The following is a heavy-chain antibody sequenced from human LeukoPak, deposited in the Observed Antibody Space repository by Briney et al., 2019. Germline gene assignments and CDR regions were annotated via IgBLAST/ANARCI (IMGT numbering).Heavy chain of an antibody. CDR1: GGTFSSYA. J-gene: IGHJ4*02. CDR3: VRGPSAFLSFND. Sequence: GASVKVSCMASGGTFSSYALNWVRQASGHGLEWMGRIIPVFGTVNYAQKFQGRVSITADQSTRTVYLAVSSLTSDDTAMYYCVRGPSAFLSFNDWGQGTQVTVSS. V-gene: IGHV1-69*13. CDR2: IIPVFGTV. D-gene: IGHD3-3*02.